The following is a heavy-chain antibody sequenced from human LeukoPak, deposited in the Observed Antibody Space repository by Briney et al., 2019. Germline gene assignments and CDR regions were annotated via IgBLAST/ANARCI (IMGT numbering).Heavy chain of an antibody. J-gene: IGHJ6*02. CDR3: AKGRKSYYYGMDV. Sequence: PGGSLRLSCAASGFTFSSYSMNWVRQAPGKGLEWVSSISSSSSYIYYADSVKGRFTISRDNSKNTLYLQMNSLRAEDTAVYYCAKGRKSYYYGMDVWGQGTTVTVSS. CDR1: GFTFSSYS. V-gene: IGHV3-21*04. CDR2: ISSSSSYI.